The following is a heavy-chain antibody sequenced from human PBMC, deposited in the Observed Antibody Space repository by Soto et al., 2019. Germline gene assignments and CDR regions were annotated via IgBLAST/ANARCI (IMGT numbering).Heavy chain of an antibody. CDR1: GFTFSSYG. CDR2: ISYDGSNK. Sequence: QVQLVESGGGVVQPGRSLRLSCAASGFTFSSYGMHWVRQAPGKGLEWVAVISYDGSNKYYADSVKGRLTISRDNSKNTLYLPMNSLRAEDTAVYYCANGPKYCSGGSCYSLGYWGQGTLVTVSS. V-gene: IGHV3-30*18. CDR3: ANGPKYCSGGSCYSLGY. D-gene: IGHD2-15*01. J-gene: IGHJ4*02.